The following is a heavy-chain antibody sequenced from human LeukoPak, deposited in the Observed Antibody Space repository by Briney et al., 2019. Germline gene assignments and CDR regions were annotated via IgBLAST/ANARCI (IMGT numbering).Heavy chain of an antibody. CDR1: GFTFSSYG. CDR2: IWYDGSNK. D-gene: IGHD3-9*01. CDR3: ARERYDILTGPYYGMDV. Sequence: GGSLRLSCAASGFTFSSYGMHWVRQAPGKGLEWVAVIWYDGSNKYYADSVKGRFAISRDNSKNTLYLQMNSLRAEDTAVYYCARERYDILTGPYYGMDVWGQGTTVTVSS. V-gene: IGHV3-33*08. J-gene: IGHJ6*02.